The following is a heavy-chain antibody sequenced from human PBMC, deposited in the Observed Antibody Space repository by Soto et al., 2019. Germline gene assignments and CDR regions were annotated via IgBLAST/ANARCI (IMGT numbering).Heavy chain of an antibody. CDR2: IRSKSNSYAT. CDR1: GFTFSGSA. V-gene: IGHV3-73*01. J-gene: IGHJ4*02. CDR3: TTGYGDYVRDY. Sequence: EVQLVESGGGLVQPGGSLKLSCAVSGFTFSGSAMHWVRQASGKGLEWVGRIRSKSNSYATAYAASVKDRFTISRDDSKNTAYLQMNGLKTEDTAVSYRTTGYGDYVRDYWGQGTLVPVSS. D-gene: IGHD4-17*01.